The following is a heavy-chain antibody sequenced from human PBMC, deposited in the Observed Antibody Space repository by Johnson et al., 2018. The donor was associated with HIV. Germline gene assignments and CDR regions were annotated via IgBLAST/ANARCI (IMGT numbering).Heavy chain of an antibody. CDR2: ISSSGNTI. D-gene: IGHD6-25*01. Sequence: MQLVESGGGLVQPGGSLRLSCAASGFTFSDYYMSWIRQAPGKGLEWVSYISSSGNTIYYADSVKGRFTISRDNAKNTLYLQMNSLRAEDTAVYYCAKETPSSGGTFDIWGQGTMVTVSS. J-gene: IGHJ3*02. CDR1: GFTFSDYY. CDR3: AKETPSSGGTFDI. V-gene: IGHV3-11*04.